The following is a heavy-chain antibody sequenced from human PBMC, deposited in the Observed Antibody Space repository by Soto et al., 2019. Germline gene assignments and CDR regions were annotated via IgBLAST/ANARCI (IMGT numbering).Heavy chain of an antibody. Sequence: SGPTLVNPTQTLTLTCTFSGFSLSTSGVGVGWIRQPPGKALEWLALIYWDDDKRYSPSLKSRLTITKDTSKNQVVLTMTNMDPVDTATYYCAHALAIPAAMEGWFDPWGQGTLVTVSS. D-gene: IGHD2-2*01. CDR3: AHALAIPAAMEGWFDP. CDR1: GFSLSTSGVG. V-gene: IGHV2-5*02. CDR2: IYWDDDK. J-gene: IGHJ5*02.